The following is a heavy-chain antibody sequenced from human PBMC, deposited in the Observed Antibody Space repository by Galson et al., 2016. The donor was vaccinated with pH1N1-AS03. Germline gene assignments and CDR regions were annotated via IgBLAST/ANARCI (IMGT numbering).Heavy chain of an antibody. V-gene: IGHV3-23*01. CDR2: ISISGNYT. D-gene: IGHD3-22*01. Sequence: SLRLSCAASGFTLRSYAMTWVRQAPGKGLEWVSAISISGNYTYYAASVKGRFTVSRDNSKNTLYLQMNGLRPDDTAVYYCARDRSYEHMGDAFDLWGQGTMVTVSS. CDR3: ARDRSYEHMGDAFDL. J-gene: IGHJ3*01. CDR1: GFTLRSYA.